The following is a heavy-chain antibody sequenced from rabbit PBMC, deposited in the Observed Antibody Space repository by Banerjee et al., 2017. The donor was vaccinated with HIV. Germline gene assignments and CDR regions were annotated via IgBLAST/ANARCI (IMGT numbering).Heavy chain of an antibody. V-gene: IGHV1S47*01. CDR3: ARDTTTTNGYDLQL. D-gene: IGHD1-1*01. Sequence: QEQLVESGGGLVQPEGSLTLTCTASGFSLTNKYVMCWVRQAPGKGLEWIGCMRTGSGSTYYASWVNGRFTISRNTNQNTVTLQMNILTAADTATYFCARDTTTTNGYDLQLWGPGTLVTVS. J-gene: IGHJ4*01. CDR1: GFSLTNKYV. CDR2: MRTGSGST.